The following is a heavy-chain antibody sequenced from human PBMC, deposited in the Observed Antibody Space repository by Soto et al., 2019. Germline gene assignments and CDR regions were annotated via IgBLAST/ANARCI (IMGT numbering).Heavy chain of an antibody. V-gene: IGHV1-3*01. J-gene: IGHJ4*02. CDR3: AREYSSGWYSESFDY. CDR1: GYTFTSYA. Sequence: QVQLVQSGAEVKKPGASVKVSCKASGYTFTSYAMHWVRQAPGQRLEWMGWINAGNGNTKYSQKFQGRVTITRDTSASTAYMELSSLRSEDTAVYYCAREYSSGWYSESFDYWGQGTLVTVSS. CDR2: INAGNGNT. D-gene: IGHD6-19*01.